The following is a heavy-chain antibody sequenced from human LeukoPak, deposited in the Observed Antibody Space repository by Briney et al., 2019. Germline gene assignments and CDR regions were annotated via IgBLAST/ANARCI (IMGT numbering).Heavy chain of an antibody. V-gene: IGHV3-21*01. Sequence: GESLILSCSASGFTFSDYDMNWVRQAPGKGLEWISSISGRSSHMYYGDSVKGRFIISRDNAKNSLYLQMNSLGVEDTAVYYCGRAFPPLRVSSAGDFWGQGVLVTVSS. D-gene: IGHD2-8*01. CDR2: ISGRSSHM. CDR3: GRAFPPLRVSSAGDF. CDR1: GFTFSDYD. J-gene: IGHJ4*02.